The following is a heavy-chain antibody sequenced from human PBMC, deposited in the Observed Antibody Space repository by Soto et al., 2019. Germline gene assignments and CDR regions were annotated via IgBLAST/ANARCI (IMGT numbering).Heavy chain of an antibody. V-gene: IGHV1-58*01. CDR3: AANGGGNWYAGLDV. D-gene: IGHD1-1*01. Sequence: VASVKVSCKASGFTSATSAVQWVRKARGQSLEWIGWSVAGSGNTKYAQKFQGRVTITRDMSTSTAYIELGSLRSEDTAAYYCAANGGGNWYAGLDVWG. CDR1: GFTSATSA. CDR2: SVAGSGNT. J-gene: IGHJ6*02.